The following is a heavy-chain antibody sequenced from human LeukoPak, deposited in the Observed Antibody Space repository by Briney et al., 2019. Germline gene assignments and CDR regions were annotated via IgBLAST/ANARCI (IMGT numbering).Heavy chain of an antibody. J-gene: IGHJ4*02. V-gene: IGHV3-21*01. CDR1: GFTFSTYS. CDR3: ARGEYYYDSSGYYHFDY. D-gene: IGHD3-22*01. Sequence: PGGSLRLSCSASGFTFSTYSMNWVRQAPGKGLEWVSSISSSSSYIYYADSVKGRFTISRDNAKNSLYLQMNSLRAEDTAVYYCARGEYYYDSSGYYHFDYWGQGTLVTVSS. CDR2: ISSSSSYI.